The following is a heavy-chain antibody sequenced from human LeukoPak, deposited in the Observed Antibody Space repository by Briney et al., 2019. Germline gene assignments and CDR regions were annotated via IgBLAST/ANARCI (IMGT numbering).Heavy chain of an antibody. CDR3: TKQGAFGEVDY. D-gene: IGHD3-10*01. Sequence: PGGSLRLSCAASGFTFSRYSINWVRQAPGRGLEWVSYIDSTSSPIYYTHSVKGRFTVSRDNAKNSLYLQMNSLRAEDTAVYYCTKQGAFGEVDYWGQGILVTVSS. V-gene: IGHV3-48*01. CDR1: GFTFSRYS. CDR2: IDSTSSPI. J-gene: IGHJ4*02.